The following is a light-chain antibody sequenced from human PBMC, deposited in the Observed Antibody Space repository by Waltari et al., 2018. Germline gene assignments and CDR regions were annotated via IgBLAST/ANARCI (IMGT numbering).Light chain of an antibody. CDR2: EVS. Sequence: QSVLTQPASVSGSPGQSITISCSGTDSDVGAYDFVSWYQQHPGKAPHLIIYEVSNRPSGISTRFSASKSGNTASLTISGLQAEDEADYYCSSYTTSSAPGVFGTGTRVTVL. J-gene: IGLJ1*01. V-gene: IGLV2-14*01. CDR3: SSYTTSSAPGV. CDR1: DSDVGAYDF.